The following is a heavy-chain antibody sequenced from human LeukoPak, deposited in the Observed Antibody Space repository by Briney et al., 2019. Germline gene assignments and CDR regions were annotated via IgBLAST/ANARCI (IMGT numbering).Heavy chain of an antibody. Sequence: SETLSLTCTVSGGSISSYYWSWIRQPAGKGLEWIGRIYTSGSTNYNPSLKSRVTMSVDTSKNQFSLKLSSVTAADTAVYYCARRVGVWGSYRSRAFDIWGQGTMVTVSS. V-gene: IGHV4-4*07. CDR1: GGSISSYY. J-gene: IGHJ3*02. CDR3: ARRVGVWGSYRSRAFDI. CDR2: IYTSGST. D-gene: IGHD3-16*02.